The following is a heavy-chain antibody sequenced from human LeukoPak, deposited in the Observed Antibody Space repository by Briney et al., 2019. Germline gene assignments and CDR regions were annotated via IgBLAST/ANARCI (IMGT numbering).Heavy chain of an antibody. D-gene: IGHD6-13*01. Sequence: GGSLRLSCAASGFTFSSYSMNWVRQAPGKGLEWVSSISSSSSYVYYADSVKGRFTISRDNAKNSLYLQMNSQRAEDTAVYYCASGQQLVPYYFDYWGQGTLVTVSS. J-gene: IGHJ4*02. V-gene: IGHV3-21*01. CDR3: ASGQQLVPYYFDY. CDR1: GFTFSSYS. CDR2: ISSSSSYV.